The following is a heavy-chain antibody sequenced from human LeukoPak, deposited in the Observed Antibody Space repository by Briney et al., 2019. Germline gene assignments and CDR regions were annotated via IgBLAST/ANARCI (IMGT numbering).Heavy chain of an antibody. CDR3: VRNDGDNAFDI. CDR1: RFTFSTYS. V-gene: IGHV3-48*01. CDR2: ISSGSTNI. J-gene: IGHJ3*02. D-gene: IGHD4-17*01. Sequence: GGSLRLSCAASRFTFSTYSMNWVRQAPGRGLEWVSYISSGSTNIYYKGSVKGRFTISRDNAKNSLYLHMTSLRAEDTAVYYCVRNDGDNAFDIWGQGTMVIVSS.